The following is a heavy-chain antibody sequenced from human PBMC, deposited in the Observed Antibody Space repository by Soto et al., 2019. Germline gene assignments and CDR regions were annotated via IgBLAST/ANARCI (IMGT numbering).Heavy chain of an antibody. Sequence: GALRHSCAAYGFTFSTYAMSWVRQAPGKRREWVSAISASGGNTYYADSVKGRFTISRDNSINTLYLQMNSLRTEDTAVYYCAHPRGYGVFDAYDIWGQGAMVTV. CDR1: GFTFSTYA. CDR2: ISASGGNT. J-gene: IGHJ3*02. D-gene: IGHD4-17*01. CDR3: AHPRGYGVFDAYDI. V-gene: IGHV3-23*01.